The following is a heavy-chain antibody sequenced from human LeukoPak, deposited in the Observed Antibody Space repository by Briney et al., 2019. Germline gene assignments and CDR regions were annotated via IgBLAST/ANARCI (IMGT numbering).Heavy chain of an antibody. D-gene: IGHD3-10*01. V-gene: IGHV4-34*01. Sequence: PSETLSLTCTVSGGSISSCYWSWIRQPPGKGLEWIGEINHSGSTNYNPSLKSRVTISVDTSKNQFSLKLSSVTAADTAVYYCARSMRYYYGSGTGRGYFDYWGQGTLVTVSS. CDR2: INHSGST. CDR1: GGSISSCY. J-gene: IGHJ4*02. CDR3: ARSMRYYYGSGTGRGYFDY.